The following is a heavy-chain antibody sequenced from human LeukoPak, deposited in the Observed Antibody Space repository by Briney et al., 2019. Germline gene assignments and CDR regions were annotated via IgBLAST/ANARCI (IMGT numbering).Heavy chain of an antibody. Sequence: GGSLRLSCAASGFTFSDAWMNWVRQAPGKGLEWVSYISSSGSTIYYADSVKGRFTISRDNAKNSLYLQMNSLRAEDTAVYYCARESYYDSSGYYSIDYWGQGTLVTVSS. D-gene: IGHD3-22*01. CDR2: ISSSGSTI. CDR1: GFTFSDAW. CDR3: ARESYYDSSGYYSIDY. V-gene: IGHV3-11*04. J-gene: IGHJ4*02.